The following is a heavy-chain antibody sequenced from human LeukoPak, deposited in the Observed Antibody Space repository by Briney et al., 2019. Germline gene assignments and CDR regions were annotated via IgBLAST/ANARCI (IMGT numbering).Heavy chain of an antibody. CDR3: AKVRGSDAFDL. V-gene: IGHV1-69*11. D-gene: IGHD3-10*01. CDR1: GGTISTHA. Sequence: ASVKVSCKSSGGTISTHAINWVRQAPGQGLEWMGRLIPILSQTNYALKFRGRFTMTADESTDTACMELSSLNSEDTAVYFCAKVRGSDAFDLWGQGTMVTVSS. J-gene: IGHJ3*01. CDR2: LIPILSQT.